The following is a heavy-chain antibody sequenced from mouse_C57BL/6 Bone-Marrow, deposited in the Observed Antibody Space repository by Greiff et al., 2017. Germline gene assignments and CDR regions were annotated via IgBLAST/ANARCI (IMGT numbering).Heavy chain of an antibody. Sequence: QVQLQQSGAELVKPGASVKLSCKASGYTFTSYWMHWVKQRPGQGLEWIGMIHPNSGSTNYNEKFKSKATLTVAKSSSTAYMQLSSLTSEDSEVYYCARSGDYGYSTDYARDYWGQGTSVNVSS. CDR1: GYTFTSYW. J-gene: IGHJ4*01. V-gene: IGHV1-64*01. CDR3: ARSGDYGYSTDYARDY. D-gene: IGHD2-2*01. CDR2: IHPNSGST.